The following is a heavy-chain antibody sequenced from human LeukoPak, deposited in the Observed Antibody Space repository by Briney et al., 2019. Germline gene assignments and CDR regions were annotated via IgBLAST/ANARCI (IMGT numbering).Heavy chain of an antibody. CDR2: IYHSGNT. CDR3: ARLPPYSSSAYYFDY. V-gene: IGHV4-38-2*01. CDR1: GYSISSGYY. Sequence: SETLSLTCAVSGYSISSGYYWGWIRQPPGKGLEWIGNIYHSGNTYYNPSLKRRVTISVDTSKNQFSLKLRSVTAADTAVYYCARLPPYSSSAYYFDYWGQGTLVTVSS. J-gene: IGHJ4*02. D-gene: IGHD6-6*01.